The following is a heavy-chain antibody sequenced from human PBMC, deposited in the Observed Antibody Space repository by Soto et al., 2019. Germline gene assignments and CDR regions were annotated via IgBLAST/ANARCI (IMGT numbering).Heavy chain of an antibody. CDR2: ISGSGGST. D-gene: IGHD6-13*01. CDR1: GFTFSSYA. CDR3: QGSSWYLTPFDY. J-gene: IGHJ4*02. V-gene: IGHV3-23*01. Sequence: GGSLRLSCAASGFTFSSYAMSWVRQAPGKGLEWVSAISGSGGSTYYADSVKGRFTISRDNSKNTLYLQMNSLRDEDTAVYYCQGSSWYLTPFDYWGQGTLVTVSS.